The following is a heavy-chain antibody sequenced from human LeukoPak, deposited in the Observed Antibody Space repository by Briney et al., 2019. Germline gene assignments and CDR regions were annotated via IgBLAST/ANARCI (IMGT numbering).Heavy chain of an antibody. Sequence: ASVKVSCKASGYTFTSYYMHWVRQVPGQGLEWMGIINPSGGSTSYAQKFQGRVTMTGDTSTSTVYMELSSLRSEDTAVYYCARAPSTTDILTGYYIYWFDPWGQGTLVTVSS. V-gene: IGHV1-46*01. CDR2: INPSGGST. D-gene: IGHD3-9*01. J-gene: IGHJ5*02. CDR3: ARAPSTTDILTGYYIYWFDP. CDR1: GYTFTSYY.